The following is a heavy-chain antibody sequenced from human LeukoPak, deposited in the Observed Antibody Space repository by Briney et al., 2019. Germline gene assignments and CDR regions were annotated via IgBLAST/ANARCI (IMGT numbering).Heavy chain of an antibody. CDR2: INHSGST. D-gene: IGHD2-15*01. V-gene: IGHV4-34*01. CDR3: ASRHRGYCSGGSCYSLFDY. Sequence: SSETLSLTCAVYGGSFSGYYWSWIRQPPGKGLEWLGEINHSGSTNYNPSLKSRVTISVDTSKNQFSLKLSSVTAADTAVYYCASRHRGYCSGGSCYSLFDYWGQGTLVTVSS. J-gene: IGHJ4*02. CDR1: GGSFSGYY.